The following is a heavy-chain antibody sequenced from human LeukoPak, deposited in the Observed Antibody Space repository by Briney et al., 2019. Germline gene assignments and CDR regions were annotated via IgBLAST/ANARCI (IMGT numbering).Heavy chain of an antibody. CDR1: GFTFSTYF. V-gene: IGHV3-7*01. J-gene: IGHJ4*02. Sequence: PGGSLRLSCAASGFTFSTYFLTWVRQAPGKGLEWVANINQDGTEKQYVDSVKGRFTISRDNAKNSLYLQMNSLRAEVTAVYYCARDRAVAGLLDYWGQGTLVTVSS. D-gene: IGHD6-19*01. CDR3: ARDRAVAGLLDY. CDR2: INQDGTEK.